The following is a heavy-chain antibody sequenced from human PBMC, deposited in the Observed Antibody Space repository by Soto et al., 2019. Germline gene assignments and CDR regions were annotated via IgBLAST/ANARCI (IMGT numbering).Heavy chain of an antibody. Sequence: QVQLVQSGAEVKKPGASVKVSCKASGYTFTGYYMHWVRQAPGQGLEWMGWINPNSGGTNYAQKFQGRVTMTRDTSISSAYMELSRLRSDDTDVYSCARVQLRFLEWLLSSRWGMDFWGQGTTVTVSS. V-gene: IGHV1-2*02. CDR1: GYTFTGYY. CDR2: INPNSGGT. J-gene: IGHJ6*02. D-gene: IGHD3-3*01. CDR3: ARVQLRFLEWLLSSRWGMDF.